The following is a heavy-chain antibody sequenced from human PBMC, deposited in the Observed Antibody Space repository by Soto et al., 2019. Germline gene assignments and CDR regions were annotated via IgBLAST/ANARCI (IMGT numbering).Heavy chain of an antibody. CDR2: INHSGST. V-gene: IGHV4-34*01. Sequence: SETLSLTCAVYGGSFSGYYWSWIRQPPGKGLEWIGEINHSGSTNYNPSLKSRVTISVDTSKNQFSLKLSSVTAADTAVYYCARTDYSNHYATHFDYWGQGTLVTVSS. D-gene: IGHD4-4*01. CDR1: GGSFSGYY. J-gene: IGHJ4*02. CDR3: ARTDYSNHYATHFDY.